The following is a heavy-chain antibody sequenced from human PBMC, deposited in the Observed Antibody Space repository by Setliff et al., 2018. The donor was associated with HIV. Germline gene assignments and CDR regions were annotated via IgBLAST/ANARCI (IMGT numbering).Heavy chain of an antibody. Sequence: GGSLRLSCAASGFTFSAAWMSWVRQAPGKGLEWVGRIKSKTDGGTTDYAAPVKGRFTISRDDSKNTLYLQMNSLKTEDTAVYYCTTETYCGGDCLDYWGQGTLVTVSS. CDR1: GFTFSAAW. V-gene: IGHV3-15*01. CDR3: TTETYCGGDCLDY. CDR2: IKSKTDGGTT. J-gene: IGHJ4*02. D-gene: IGHD2-21*01.